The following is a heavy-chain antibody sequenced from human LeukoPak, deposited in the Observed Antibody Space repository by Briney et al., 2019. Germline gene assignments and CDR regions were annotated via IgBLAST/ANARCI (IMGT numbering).Heavy chain of an antibody. J-gene: IGHJ4*02. Sequence: GASVKVSCKASGGSFSSYGFSWVRQAPGQGLEWMVGIMPTFDTANYAQKFQGRVTITMDESTTTSYMELRSLRSEDTAVYYCATFYSSGYYYVYWGQGTLVTVSS. V-gene: IGHV1-69*05. CDR2: IMPTFDTA. CDR3: ATFYSSGYYYVY. D-gene: IGHD3-22*01. CDR1: GGSFSSYG.